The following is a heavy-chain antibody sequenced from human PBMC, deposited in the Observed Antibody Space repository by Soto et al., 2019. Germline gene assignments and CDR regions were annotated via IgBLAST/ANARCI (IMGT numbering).Heavy chain of an antibody. Sequence: ASVKVSCKASGYTFTSYAMHWVRQAPGQRLEWMGWINAGNGNTKYSQKFQGRVAMTTDTSTSTAYMELRSLRSDDTAVYYCARSAYYYDSSGSLLYWGQGTLVTVSS. J-gene: IGHJ4*02. CDR3: ARSAYYYDSSGSLLY. CDR2: INAGNGNT. D-gene: IGHD3-22*01. V-gene: IGHV1-3*01. CDR1: GYTFTSYA.